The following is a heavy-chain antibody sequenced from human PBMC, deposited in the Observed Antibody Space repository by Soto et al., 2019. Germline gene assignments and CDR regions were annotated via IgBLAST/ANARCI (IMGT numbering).Heavy chain of an antibody. CDR2: INPSGST. CDR3: ARDKITGLFDY. CDR1: GGSFSGYY. J-gene: IGHJ4*02. Sequence: QVQLQQWGAGLLKPSETLSLTCAVYGGSFSGYYWTWIRQPPGTGLEWIGEINPSGSTNYNPSLKSRVTISVDPSKTQFSLKLTSVTAADTAVYYCARDKITGLFDYWGQGTLVTVSS. D-gene: IGHD2-8*02. V-gene: IGHV4-34*01.